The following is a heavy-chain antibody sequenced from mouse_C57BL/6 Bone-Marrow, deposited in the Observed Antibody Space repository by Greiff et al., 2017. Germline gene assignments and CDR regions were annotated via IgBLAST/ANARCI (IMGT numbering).Heavy chain of an antibody. J-gene: IGHJ2*01. V-gene: IGHV5-4*01. Sequence: DVQLQESGGGLVKPGGSLKLSCAASGFTFSSYAMSWVRQTPEKRLEWVATISDGGSYTYYPDNVKGRFTISRDNAKNNLYLQMSHLKSEDTAMYYCARGGYFDYWGQGTTLTVSS. CDR2: ISDGGSYT. CDR1: GFTFSSYA. D-gene: IGHD1-1*02. CDR3: ARGGYFDY.